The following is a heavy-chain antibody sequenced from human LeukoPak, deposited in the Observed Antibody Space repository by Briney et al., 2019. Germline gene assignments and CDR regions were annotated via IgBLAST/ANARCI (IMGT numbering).Heavy chain of an antibody. CDR3: ARGASPNYFGSGAFDY. CDR1: GFTFSDYY. CDR2: ISSSGSTI. D-gene: IGHD3-10*01. V-gene: IGHV3-11*01. J-gene: IGHJ4*02. Sequence: GGSLRLSCAASGFTFSDYYMSWIRQAPGKGLEWVSYISSSGSTIYYADSVKGRFTISRDNAENSLYLQMNSLRAEDTAVYYCARGASPNYFGSGAFDYWGRGTLVTVSS.